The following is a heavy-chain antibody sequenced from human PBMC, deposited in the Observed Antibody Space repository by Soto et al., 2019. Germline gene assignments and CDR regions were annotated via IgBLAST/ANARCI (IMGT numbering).Heavy chain of an antibody. Sequence: ASVKVSCKASGYTFSDYYMHWVQQAPGQGLEWMGIINPSGSGTNYAQKFQGRVTMTRDTSTSTVYMELSSLRSEDTAVYFCARGQAGSGSYTSFDHWGQGTLVTVSS. CDR2: INPSGSGT. CDR3: ARGQAGSGSYTSFDH. V-gene: IGHV1-46*01. CDR1: GYTFSDYY. J-gene: IGHJ4*02. D-gene: IGHD3-10*01.